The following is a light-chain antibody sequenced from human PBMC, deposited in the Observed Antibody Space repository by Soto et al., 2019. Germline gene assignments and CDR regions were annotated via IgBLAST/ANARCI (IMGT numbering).Light chain of an antibody. J-gene: IGKJ5*01. V-gene: IGKV1-39*01. CDR3: QQSYSTLLT. CDR2: AAS. Sequence: DIQMTQSPSSLSASVGDRVTITCRASQSISSYLNWYQQKPGKAPKLLIYAASSLQSGVPSRFSGSGSGTHFTLTISILQPEDFATYYCQQSYSTLLTFGQGTRLEMK. CDR1: QSISSY.